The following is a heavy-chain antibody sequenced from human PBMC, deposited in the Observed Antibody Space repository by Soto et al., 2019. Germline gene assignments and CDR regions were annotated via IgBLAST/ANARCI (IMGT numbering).Heavy chain of an antibody. Sequence: QVQLVESGGGVVQPGRSLRLSCAASGFTFGSYGMHWVRQAPGKGLEWEGVTSYSGSDEYYADSVKGRYTIYRDNSKNMVYLQMNSLSSEDTAVYYCAKEVRYYYDSSGVDAFDIWGQGTMVTVSS. D-gene: IGHD3-22*01. CDR1: GFTFGSYG. V-gene: IGHV3-30*18. J-gene: IGHJ3*02. CDR2: TSYSGSDE. CDR3: AKEVRYYYDSSGVDAFDI.